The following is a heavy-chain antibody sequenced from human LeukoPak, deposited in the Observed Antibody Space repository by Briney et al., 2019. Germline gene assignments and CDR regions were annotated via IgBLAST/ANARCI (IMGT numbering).Heavy chain of an antibody. D-gene: IGHD3-22*01. Sequence: GGSLRLSCAASGFTFSNAWMSWVRQAPGKGLEWVGRIKSKTDGGTTDYAAPVKGRFTISRDDSKNTLYLQMNSLKTEDTAVYYCTTDENSITMIVVVIPWGQGTLVTVSS. J-gene: IGHJ5*02. CDR1: GFTFSNAW. V-gene: IGHV3-15*01. CDR3: TTDENSITMIVVVIP. CDR2: IKSKTDGGTT.